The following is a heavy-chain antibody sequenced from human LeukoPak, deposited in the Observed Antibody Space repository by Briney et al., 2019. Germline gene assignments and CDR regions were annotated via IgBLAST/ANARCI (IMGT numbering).Heavy chain of an antibody. CDR3: AKVSREYYFDY. V-gene: IGHV3-9*01. CDR1: GFTFDDYA. CDR2: ISWNSGSI. D-gene: IGHD2/OR15-2a*01. Sequence: PGGSLRLSCAASGFTFDDYAMHWVRQAPGKGLEWVSGISWNSGSIGYADSVKGRFTISRDNAKNSLYLQMNSLRAEDTALYYCAKVSREYYFDYWGQGTLVTVSS. J-gene: IGHJ4*02.